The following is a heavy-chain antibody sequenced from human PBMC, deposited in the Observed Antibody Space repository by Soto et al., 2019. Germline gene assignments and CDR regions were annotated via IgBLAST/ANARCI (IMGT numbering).Heavy chain of an antibody. CDR1: GGTFSSYA. J-gene: IGHJ6*02. CDR2: IIPIFGTA. Sequence: ASVKVSCKASGGTFSSYAINWVRQAPGQGLEWMGGIIPIFGTANYAQKFQGRVTITADESTSTAYMELSSLRSEDTAVYYCARGVAVAGIYYYYGMDVWGQGTTVTVSS. V-gene: IGHV1-69*01. CDR3: ARGVAVAGIYYYYGMDV. D-gene: IGHD6-19*01.